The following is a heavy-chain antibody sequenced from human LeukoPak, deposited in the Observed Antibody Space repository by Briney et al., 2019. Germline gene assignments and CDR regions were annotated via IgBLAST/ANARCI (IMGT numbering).Heavy chain of an antibody. J-gene: IGHJ6*04. CDR2: ISGSGGST. CDR1: GFTFSSYA. V-gene: IGHV3-23*01. CDR3: AKDGSGSYYYYGMDV. D-gene: IGHD3-10*01. Sequence: GGSLRLSCAASGFTFSSYAMSWVRQAPGKGLEWVSPISGSGGSTYYADSVKGRFTISRDNSKNTLYLQMNSLRAEDTAVYYCAKDGSGSYYYYGMDVWGKGTTVTVSS.